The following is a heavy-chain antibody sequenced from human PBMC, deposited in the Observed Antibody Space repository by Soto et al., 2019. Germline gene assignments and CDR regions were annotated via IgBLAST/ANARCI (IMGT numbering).Heavy chain of an antibody. D-gene: IGHD2-8*02. V-gene: IGHV3-23*01. Sequence: EVQLLESGGDLVQPGGSLRLSCAASGFTFSNYAMSWVRQGPGKGLEWVSAVSGSGRNTYYADSVKGRFTISRDNSKNTLDVQTNSLRAEDTAVYYCAKRTPTGTQPGEDLQDWGQGTLVTVSS. CDR2: VSGSGRNT. CDR1: GFTFSNYA. CDR3: AKRTPTGTQPGEDLQD. J-gene: IGHJ1*01.